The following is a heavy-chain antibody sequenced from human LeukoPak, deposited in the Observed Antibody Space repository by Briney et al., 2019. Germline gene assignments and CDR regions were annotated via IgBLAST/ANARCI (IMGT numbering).Heavy chain of an antibody. CDR1: GYIFTSHW. CDR3: ARGLGGGFWTGYPSCFDY. CDR2: IYPGDSDT. V-gene: IGHV5-51*01. Sequence: GASLQISCQGSGYIFTSHWIGWVRPVPGKGLEWMGMIYPGDSDTRYSPSFQGQVTISAAKSISTSFLQWSSLKASDTAMYFCARGLGGGFWTGYPSCFDYWGQGTLVTVSS. J-gene: IGHJ4*02. D-gene: IGHD3/OR15-3a*01.